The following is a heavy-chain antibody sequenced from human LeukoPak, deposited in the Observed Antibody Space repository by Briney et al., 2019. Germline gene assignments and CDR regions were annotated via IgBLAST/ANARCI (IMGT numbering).Heavy chain of an antibody. V-gene: IGHV4-61*02. CDR2: IYTSGST. D-gene: IGHD3-10*01. Sequence: SGTLSLTCTVSGGSISSGSYYWSWIRQPAGKGLEWIGRIYTSGSTNYNPSLKSRVTISVDTSKNQFSLKLSSVTAADTAVYYCARDRGSFTNWFDPWGQGTLVTVSS. J-gene: IGHJ5*02. CDR3: ARDRGSFTNWFDP. CDR1: GGSISSGSYY.